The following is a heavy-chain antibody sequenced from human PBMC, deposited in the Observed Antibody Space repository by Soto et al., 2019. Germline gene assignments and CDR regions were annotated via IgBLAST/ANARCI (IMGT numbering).Heavy chain of an antibody. Sequence: GASVKVSCKASGYTLTSYAMHWVRQAPGQRLEWMGWINAGNGNTKYSQKFQGRVTITRDTSASTAYMELSSLRFEDTAVYFCATAIADDAFDIWGRGTMVTVSS. V-gene: IGHV1-3*01. CDR1: GYTLTSYA. D-gene: IGHD2-2*01. J-gene: IGHJ3*02. CDR3: ATAIADDAFDI. CDR2: INAGNGNT.